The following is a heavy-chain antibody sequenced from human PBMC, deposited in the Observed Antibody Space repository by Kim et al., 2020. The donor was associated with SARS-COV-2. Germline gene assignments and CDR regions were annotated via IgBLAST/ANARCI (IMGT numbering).Heavy chain of an antibody. D-gene: IGHD3-10*02. V-gene: IGHV4-31*03. CDR2: IYYSGST. CDR1: GGSISSGGYY. J-gene: IGHJ6*02. Sequence: SETLSLTCTVSGGSISSGGYYWSWIRQHPGKGLEWIVYIYYSGSTYYNPSLKSRVTISVDTSKNQFSLKLSSVTAADTAVYYCASDSLKNYVPLGYYSHYGMDVWGQGTALTVSS. CDR3: ASDSLKNYVPLGYYSHYGMDV.